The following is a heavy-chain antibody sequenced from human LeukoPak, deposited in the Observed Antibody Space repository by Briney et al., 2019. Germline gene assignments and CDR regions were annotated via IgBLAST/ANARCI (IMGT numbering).Heavy chain of an antibody. CDR2: IKTKTDGGTT. J-gene: IGHJ4*02. D-gene: IGHD2-2*02. Sequence: GGSLRLSCAASGFTFSNAWMSWVRQAPGKGLEWVGRIKTKTDGGTTDYAAPVKGRFTISRDDSQNTLYLQMNSLNTEDTAVYYCATVPLGYCTSTTCYNYFDYWGQGALVTVSS. CDR1: GFTFSNAW. CDR3: ATVPLGYCTSTTCYNYFDY. V-gene: IGHV3-15*01.